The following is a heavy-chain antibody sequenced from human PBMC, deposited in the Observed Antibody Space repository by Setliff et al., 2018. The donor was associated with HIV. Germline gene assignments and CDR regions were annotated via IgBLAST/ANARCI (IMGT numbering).Heavy chain of an antibody. D-gene: IGHD2-2*01. J-gene: IGHJ4*02. CDR2: IKPDGSER. CDR1: GFTFSTFW. CDR3: TRGYCSTNSCYVSDY. V-gene: IGHV3-7*04. Sequence: PGGSLRLSCAASGFTFSTFWMSWVRQAPGKGLEWVANIKPDGSERYYVDSVKGRFTISRDNTNNSLYLHMNSLRAEDTAVYYCTRGYCSTNSCYVSDYWGQGQWSPSPQ.